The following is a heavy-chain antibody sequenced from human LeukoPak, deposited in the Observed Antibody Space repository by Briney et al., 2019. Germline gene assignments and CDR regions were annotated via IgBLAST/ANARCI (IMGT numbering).Heavy chain of an antibody. D-gene: IGHD3/OR15-3a*01. J-gene: IGHJ4*02. CDR1: GGSFSGYY. Sequence: PSETLPLTCAVYGGSFSGYYWSGIRQPPGKGLEWIGEINHSGSTNYNPSLKSRVTISVDTSKNQFSLKLSSVTAADTAVYYCARGRDWAYDYWGQGTLVTVSS. V-gene: IGHV4-34*01. CDR3: ARGRDWAYDY. CDR2: INHSGST.